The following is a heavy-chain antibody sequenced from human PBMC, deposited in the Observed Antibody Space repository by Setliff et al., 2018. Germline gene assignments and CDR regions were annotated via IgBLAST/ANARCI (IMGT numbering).Heavy chain of an antibody. D-gene: IGHD3-10*01. CDR3: TTGTNYFGSGSTSHLFYMDV. V-gene: IGHV3-15*01. J-gene: IGHJ6*03. CDR2: IRSKTDGGAT. CDR1: GFTFSDAW. Sequence: GGSLRLSCAASGFTFSDAWMSWVRQAPGKGLEWVGHIRSKTDGGATSYAAPVQGRFTISRDDSTNTLYLHMNSLTTEDTGVYYCTTGTNYFGSGSTSHLFYMDVWGKGT.